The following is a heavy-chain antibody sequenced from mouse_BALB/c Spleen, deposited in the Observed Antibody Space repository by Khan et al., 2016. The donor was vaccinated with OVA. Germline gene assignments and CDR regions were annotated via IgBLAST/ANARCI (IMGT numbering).Heavy chain of an antibody. J-gene: IGHJ3*01. CDR2: INTGGAYT. CDR3: ARLAYYYNSEGFAY. V-gene: IGHV5-6*01. D-gene: IGHD1-1*01. Sequence: EVQLVESGGDFVRPGGSLKLSCAASGFTFSTYGMSWVRQTPDKRLVWVATINTGGAYTYYPDTVKGRFTISRDNAKNTLYLQLSSLKSEDTAIYYCARLAYYYNSEGFAYWGRGTLVTVSA. CDR1: GFTFSTYG.